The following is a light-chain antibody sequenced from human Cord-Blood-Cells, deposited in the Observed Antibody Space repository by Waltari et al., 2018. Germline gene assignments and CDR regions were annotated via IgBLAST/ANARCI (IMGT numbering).Light chain of an antibody. Sequence: DILMPQSPDSLAGSLGERATNHCQSRQSVLYRSNNKNYLAWYQQKPGQPPKLLLYWASTRKIGVPDRISGSGSGTDCTLTISRVLAEYVGVYYCQEYYSTRYTFGQGIKLGIK. J-gene: IGKJ2*01. CDR3: QEYYSTRYT. CDR2: WAS. V-gene: IGKV4-1*01. CDR1: QSVLYRSNNKNY.